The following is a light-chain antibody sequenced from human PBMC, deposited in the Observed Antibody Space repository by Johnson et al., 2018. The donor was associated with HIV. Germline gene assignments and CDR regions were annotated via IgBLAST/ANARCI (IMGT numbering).Light chain of an antibody. Sequence: QSVLTQPPSVSAAPGQKVTISCSGSSSNIGNNYVSWYQQLPGTAPKLLIYDNNKRPSGIPDRFSGSKSGTSATLGIPRLQTGDEADDYFGTWDSSLTTSYVFGTGTKVSVV. CDR3: GTWDSSLTTSYV. CDR1: SSNIGNNY. J-gene: IGLJ1*01. CDR2: DNN. V-gene: IGLV1-51*01.